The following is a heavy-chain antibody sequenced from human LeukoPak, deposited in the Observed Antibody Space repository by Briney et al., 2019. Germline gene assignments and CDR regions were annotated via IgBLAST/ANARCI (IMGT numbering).Heavy chain of an antibody. CDR1: GFTFSSYS. CDR2: ISSTSSTI. V-gene: IGHV3-48*01. CDR3: ARDLTMSGTTTDF. Sequence: PGGSLRLSCAASGFTFSSYSMNWVRQAPGKGLEWVSYISSTSSTIYYADSVKGRFTISRDNAKNSLFLQMNSLRAEDTAVYYCARDLTMSGTTTDFWGQGILVTVSS. D-gene: IGHD1-1*01. J-gene: IGHJ4*02.